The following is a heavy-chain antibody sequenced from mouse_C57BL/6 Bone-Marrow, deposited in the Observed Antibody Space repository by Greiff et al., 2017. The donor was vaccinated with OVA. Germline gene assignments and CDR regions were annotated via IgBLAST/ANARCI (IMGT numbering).Heavy chain of an antibody. CDR3: VRGGSSCLFYY. V-gene: IGHV1-9*01. J-gene: IGHJ2*01. Sequence: VKLMESGAELMKPGASVKLSCKATGYTFTGYWLEWVKQTPGHGLEWIGEILPGSGSTNYNEEFKGKANFTTDTSYNTANMQLSSLTTKDSAIEYCVRGGSSCLFYYWGRGTAPTVTS. CDR1: GYTFTGYW. D-gene: IGHD1-1*01. CDR2: ILPGSGST.